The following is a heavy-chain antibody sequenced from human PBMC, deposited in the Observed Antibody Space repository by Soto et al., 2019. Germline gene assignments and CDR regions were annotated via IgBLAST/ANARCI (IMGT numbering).Heavy chain of an antibody. Sequence: GGSLRLSCAASGFTFSSYSMSWVRQAPGKGLEWVSAISGSGGSTYYADSVKGRFTISRDNSKNTLYLQMNSLRAEDTAVYYCAKCPLCDYIWGSYRYATKFYIWGQGTMVTVSS. CDR2: ISGSGGST. CDR1: GFTFSSYS. D-gene: IGHD3-16*02. V-gene: IGHV3-23*01. CDR3: AKCPLCDYIWGSYRYATKFYI. J-gene: IGHJ3*02.